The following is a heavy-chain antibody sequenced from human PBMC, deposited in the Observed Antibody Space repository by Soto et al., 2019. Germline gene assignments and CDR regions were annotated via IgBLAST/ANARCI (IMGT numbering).Heavy chain of an antibody. CDR2: INHSGST. V-gene: IGHV4-34*01. CDR1: GGSFSGYY. J-gene: IGHJ4*02. CDR3: ARSSLMVVVVAATPGFDY. Sequence: QVQLQQWGAGLLKPSETLSLTCAVYGGSFSGYYWSWIRQPPGKGLEWIGEINHSGSTNYNPSLKSRVTIAVDTSKNQFSLKLSSVTAADTAVYDCARSSLMVVVVAATPGFDYWGQGTLVTVSS. D-gene: IGHD2-15*01.